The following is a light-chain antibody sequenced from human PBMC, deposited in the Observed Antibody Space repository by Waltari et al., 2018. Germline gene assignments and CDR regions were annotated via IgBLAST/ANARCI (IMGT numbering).Light chain of an antibody. J-gene: IGKJ4*01. V-gene: IGKV4-1*01. CDR2: WAS. CDR1: QSVLYSSNNKNY. CDR3: QQYYRTPLT. Sequence: DIVMTQSPESLAVSLGERATINCKSSQSVLYSSNNKNYLAWYQQKPGQPPKLLIYWASTRESGDPDRFSGSGSGTYFTLIISSLQAEDVAVYYCQQYYRTPLTFGGGTKVEIK.